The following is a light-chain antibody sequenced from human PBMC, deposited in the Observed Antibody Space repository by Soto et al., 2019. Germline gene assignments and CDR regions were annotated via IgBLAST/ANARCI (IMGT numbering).Light chain of an antibody. J-gene: IGKJ2*01. CDR1: QSVLYSSNNKNY. V-gene: IGKV4-1*01. CDR3: LQYESNPPT. Sequence: DIVMTQSPDSLAVSLGERATINCKSSQSVLYSSNNKNYLAWYQQRPGQPPKLLIYWASTRESGVPDRFSGSGSGTDFTLTITSLQAEDVSVYYCLQYESNPPTFGPGTKLQIK. CDR2: WAS.